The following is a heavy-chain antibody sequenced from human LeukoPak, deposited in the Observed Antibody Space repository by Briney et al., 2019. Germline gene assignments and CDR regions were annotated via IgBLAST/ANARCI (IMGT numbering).Heavy chain of an antibody. D-gene: IGHD3-10*02. CDR3: AELGITMIGGV. J-gene: IGHJ6*04. Sequence: PGGSLRLSCAVSGFSVSRNYMSWVRQAPGKGLEWVSVIYTGGSTYYADSVKGRFTISRDNAKNSLYLQMNSLRAEDTAVYYCAELGITMIGGVWGKGTTVTISS. CDR1: GFSVSRNY. CDR2: IYTGGST. V-gene: IGHV3-66*01.